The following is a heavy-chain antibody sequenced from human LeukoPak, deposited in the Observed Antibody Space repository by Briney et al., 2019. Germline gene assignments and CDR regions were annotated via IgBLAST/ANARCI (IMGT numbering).Heavy chain of an antibody. CDR3: ARETQYCSGGSCYDYYYYYGMDV. J-gene: IGHJ6*02. CDR2: IYTSGST. V-gene: IGHV4-61*02. Sequence: PSQTLSLTCPVSGGSISSGSYYWSWIRQPAGKGLEWIGRIYTSGSTNYNPSLKSRVTISVDTSKNQFSLKLSSVTAADTAVYYCARETQYCSGGSCYDYYYYYGMDVWGQGTTVTVSS. D-gene: IGHD2-15*01. CDR1: GGSISSGSYY.